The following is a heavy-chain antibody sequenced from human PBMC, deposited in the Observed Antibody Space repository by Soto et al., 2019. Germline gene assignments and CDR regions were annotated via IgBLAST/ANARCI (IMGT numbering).Heavy chain of an antibody. V-gene: IGHV6-1*01. CDR3: ARDSSGWPFYYYYGMDV. J-gene: IGHJ6*02. D-gene: IGHD6-19*01. CDR2: TYYRSKWYN. CDR1: GDSVSSNSAA. Sequence: SQTLSLTCAISGDSVSSNSAAWNWIRQSPSRGLEWLGRTYYRSKWYNDYAVSVKSRITINPATSKNQFSLQLNSVTPEDTAVYYCARDSSGWPFYYYYGMDVWGQGTTVTVSS.